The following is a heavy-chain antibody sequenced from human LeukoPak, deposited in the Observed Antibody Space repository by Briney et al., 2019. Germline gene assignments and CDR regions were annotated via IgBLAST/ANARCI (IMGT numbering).Heavy chain of an antibody. CDR3: ARDFSGYSAPDAFDI. Sequence: GGSLRLSCAASGFIFSTYSMKWVRQAPGKGLEWVSYISSSSSTIYYADSVRGRFTISRDNAKNSLYLQMNSLRAEDTAVYYCARDFSGYSAPDAFDIWGQGTMVTVSS. CDR1: GFIFSTYS. V-gene: IGHV3-48*04. J-gene: IGHJ3*02. D-gene: IGHD3-22*01. CDR2: ISSSSSTI.